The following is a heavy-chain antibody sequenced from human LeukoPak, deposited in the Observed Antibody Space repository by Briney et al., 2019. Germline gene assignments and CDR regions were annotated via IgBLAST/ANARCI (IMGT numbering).Heavy chain of an antibody. J-gene: IGHJ4*02. CDR3: ARDPEASVFDY. CDR1: GFTFSSYS. D-gene: IGHD2-8*01. CDR2: ISSSSSTI. Sequence: TGGSLRLSCAASGFTFSSYSMNWVRQAPGKGLEWVSYISSSSSTIYYADSVKGRFTISRDNAKNSLYLQMNSLRAEDTAVYYCARDPEASVFDYWGQGTLVTVSS. V-gene: IGHV3-48*01.